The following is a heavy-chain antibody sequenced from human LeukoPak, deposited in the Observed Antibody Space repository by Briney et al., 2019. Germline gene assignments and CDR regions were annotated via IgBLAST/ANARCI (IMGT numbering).Heavy chain of an antibody. CDR1: GYTLTELS. V-gene: IGHV1-24*01. CDR3: AREVSASSGWYSDLYYYYYMDV. Sequence: GASVKVSCRVSGYTLTELSMHWVRQAPGKGLEWMGGFDPEDGETIYAQKFQGRVTMTEDTSTSTAYMELRSLRSDDTAVYYCAREVSASSGWYSDLYYYYYMDVWGKGTTVTVSS. CDR2: FDPEDGET. D-gene: IGHD6-19*01. J-gene: IGHJ6*03.